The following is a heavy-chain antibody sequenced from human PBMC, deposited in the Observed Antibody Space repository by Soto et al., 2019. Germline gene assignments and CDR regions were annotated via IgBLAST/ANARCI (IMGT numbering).Heavy chain of an antibody. D-gene: IGHD2-15*01. CDR1: GYTLTSYD. Sequence: QVQLVQSGAEVKKPGASVKVSCKASGYTLTSYDINWVRQATGQGLEWMGWMNPNSGNTGYAQKFQGRVTLTRNTSISTAYMELRSLRSEDTAVYYCERRGDCSGGSCYSREIDYGGQGTLVTVSS. J-gene: IGHJ4*02. CDR2: MNPNSGNT. CDR3: ERRGDCSGGSCYSREIDY. V-gene: IGHV1-8*01.